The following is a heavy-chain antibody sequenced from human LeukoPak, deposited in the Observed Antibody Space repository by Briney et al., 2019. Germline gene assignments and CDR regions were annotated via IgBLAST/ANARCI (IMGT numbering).Heavy chain of an antibody. CDR3: AREYCSGGSCIRGFDP. V-gene: IGHV4-39*07. Sequence: SETLSLTCTVSGGSISSSSYYWGWIRQPPGKGLEWIGSIYYSGSTYYNPSLKSRVTISVDTSKNQFSLKLSSVTAADTAVYYCAREYCSGGSCIRGFDPWGQGTLVTVSS. CDR1: GGSISSSSYY. CDR2: IYYSGST. D-gene: IGHD2-15*01. J-gene: IGHJ5*02.